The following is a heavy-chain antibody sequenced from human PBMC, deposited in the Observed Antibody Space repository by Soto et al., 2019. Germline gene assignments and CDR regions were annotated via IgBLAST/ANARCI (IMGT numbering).Heavy chain of an antibody. CDR3: ARGIAARPPLDY. Sequence: PSETLSLTCTVSGGSISSGGYYWSWIRQHPGKGLEWIGYIYYSGSTYYNPSLKSRVTISVDTSKNQFSLKLSSVTAADTAVYYCARGIAARPPLDYWGQGTLVTVSS. V-gene: IGHV4-31*03. D-gene: IGHD6-6*01. CDR1: GGSISSGGYY. CDR2: IYYSGST. J-gene: IGHJ4*02.